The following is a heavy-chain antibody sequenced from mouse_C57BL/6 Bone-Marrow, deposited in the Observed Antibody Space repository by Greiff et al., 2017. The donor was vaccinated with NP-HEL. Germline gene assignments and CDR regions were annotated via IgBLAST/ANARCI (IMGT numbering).Heavy chain of an antibody. CDR3: AREGGLRRRTYAMDY. J-gene: IGHJ4*01. V-gene: IGHV5-16*01. CDR2: INYDGSST. Sequence: EVQGVESEGGLVQPGSSMKLSCTASGFTFSDYYMAWVRQVPEKGLEWVANINYDGSSTYYLDSLKGRFIISRDNAKNILYLQMRSLKSEDTAPYYCAREGGLRRRTYAMDYWGQGTSLTVSS. CDR1: GFTFSDYY. D-gene: IGHD2-4*01.